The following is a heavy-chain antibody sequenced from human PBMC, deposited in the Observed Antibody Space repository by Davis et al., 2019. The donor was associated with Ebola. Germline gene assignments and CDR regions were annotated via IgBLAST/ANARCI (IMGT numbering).Heavy chain of an antibody. CDR2: IIPIFGTA. CDR3: ARAEYSGYDWLGMDV. V-gene: IGHV1-69*06. CDR1: AGTFSSYA. D-gene: IGHD5-12*01. Sequence: SVKVSCKASAGTFSSYAISWVRQAPGQGLEWMGGIIPIFGTANYAQKFQGRVTITADTSTSTAYMELSSLRSEDTAVYYGARAEYSGYDWLGMDVWGQGTTVTVSS. J-gene: IGHJ6*02.